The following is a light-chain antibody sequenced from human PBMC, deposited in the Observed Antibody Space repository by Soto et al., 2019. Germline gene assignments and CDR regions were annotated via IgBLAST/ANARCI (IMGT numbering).Light chain of an antibody. Sequence: IFFMLSKGTLFLSPGEKTTLSFRASQSVSNSYLAWYQQKPGQAPRLLIYAASTRATGIPERFSGSGSGTDFTLTISRLEPEDFAVYHCHQYGRALRTFGQGTKVDIK. J-gene: IGKJ1*01. V-gene: IGKV3-20*01. CDR3: HQYGRALRT. CDR1: QSVSNSY. CDR2: AAS.